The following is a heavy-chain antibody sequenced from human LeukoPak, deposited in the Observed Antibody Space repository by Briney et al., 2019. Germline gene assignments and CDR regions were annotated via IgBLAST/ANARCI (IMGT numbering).Heavy chain of an antibody. CDR1: GYTFTGYY. D-gene: IGHD2-15*01. CDR2: INPNSGGT. J-gene: IGHJ6*03. Sequence: ASVKVSCKASGYTFTGYYMHWVRQAPGQGLEWMGWINPNSGGTNYAQKFQGRVTMTRDTSISTAYMELSRLRSDDTAVYYCAREGRAIMVAAYAQDYYYYMDVWGKGTTVTISS. CDR3: AREGRAIMVAAYAQDYYYYMDV. V-gene: IGHV1-2*02.